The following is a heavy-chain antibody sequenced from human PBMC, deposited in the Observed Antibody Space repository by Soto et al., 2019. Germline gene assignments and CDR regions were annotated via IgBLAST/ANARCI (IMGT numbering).Heavy chain of an antibody. CDR3: GHKLYYFDSDDYGFDY. CDR1: GFSLSTSGVG. D-gene: IGHD3-22*01. V-gene: IGHV2-5*02. CDR2: IYWDDDK. J-gene: IGHJ4*02. Sequence: QITLKESGTTLVKPTQTLTLTCTFSGFSLSTSGVGVAWIRQPPGKALEWLALIYWDDDKRYSPSLKSRLTITKGTSKNQVVLIMTNMDPVDTATYYCGHKLYYFDSDDYGFDYWGQGTLVTVSS.